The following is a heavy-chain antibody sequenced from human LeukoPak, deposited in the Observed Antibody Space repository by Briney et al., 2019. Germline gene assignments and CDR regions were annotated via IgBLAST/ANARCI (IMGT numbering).Heavy chain of an antibody. CDR3: AKRLNPLRAFDI. CDR1: GFTFSSYG. J-gene: IGHJ3*02. CDR2: IRYDGSNK. Sequence: GGSLRLSCATSGFTFSSYGMHWVRQAPGKGLEWVAFIRYDGSNKYYADSVKGRFTISRDNSKNTLHLQMNSLRAEDTAVYYCAKRLNPLRAFDIWGQGTMVTVSS. D-gene: IGHD3-22*01. V-gene: IGHV3-30*02.